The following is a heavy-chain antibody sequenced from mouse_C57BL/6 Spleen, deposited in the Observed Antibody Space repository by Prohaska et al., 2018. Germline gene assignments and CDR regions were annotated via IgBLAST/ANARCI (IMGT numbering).Heavy chain of an antibody. CDR1: GYTFTDYN. CDR3: ARGRIYYGNAYYFYY. D-gene: IGHD2-1*01. CDR2: INPNNGGT. J-gene: IGHJ2*01. Sequence: EVQLQQSGPELVKPGASVKIPCKASGYTFTDYNMDWVKQSHGKSLEWIGNINPNNGGTIYNQKCKGKATLTVDKSSSTAYMGLRSLTSEDTAVYYCARGRIYYGNAYYFYYWCQGTTLTVSS. V-gene: IGHV1-18*01.